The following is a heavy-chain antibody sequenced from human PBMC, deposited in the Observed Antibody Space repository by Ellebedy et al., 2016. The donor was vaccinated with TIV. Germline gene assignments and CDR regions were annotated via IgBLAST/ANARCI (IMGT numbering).Heavy chain of an antibody. CDR1: GYTFTSYY. J-gene: IGHJ4*02. Sequence: ASVKVSCKASGYTFTSYYMHWVRQAPGQGLEWMGIINPSGGSTTYAQKFQGRVTMARDTSTRTVYMELSSLRSEDTAVYYCARSYGDFDCWGQGTLVTVSS. V-gene: IGHV1-46*01. CDR3: ARSYGDFDC. CDR2: INPSGGST. D-gene: IGHD4-17*01.